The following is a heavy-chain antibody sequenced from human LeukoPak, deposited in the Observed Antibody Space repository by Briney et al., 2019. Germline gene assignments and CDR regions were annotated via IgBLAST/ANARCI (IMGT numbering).Heavy chain of an antibody. D-gene: IGHD3-22*01. CDR3: ARAGGTTMIADDAFDI. V-gene: IGHV1-2*02. J-gene: IGHJ3*02. Sequence: ASVKVSCKASGYTFTGYYMHWVRQAPGQGLEWMGWINPNSGGTNYAQKFQGRVTMTRDTSISTAYMELSRLRSDDTAVYYCARAGGTTMIADDAFDIWGQGTMVTVSS. CDR1: GYTFTGYY. CDR2: INPNSGGT.